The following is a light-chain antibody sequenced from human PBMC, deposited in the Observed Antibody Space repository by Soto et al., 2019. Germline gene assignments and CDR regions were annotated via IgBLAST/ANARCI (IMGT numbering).Light chain of an antibody. J-gene: IGKJ1*01. CDR3: QHYNDWPPTWT. Sequence: EIVMTQSPATLSVSPGERATPSCRASQSVSSKLAWYQQKPGQAPRVLIHGASTRATGIPARFSGSGSGTEFTLTISSLQSEDFAVYYCQHYNDWPPTWTLGHGTKV. CDR2: GAS. V-gene: IGKV3-15*01. CDR1: QSVSSK.